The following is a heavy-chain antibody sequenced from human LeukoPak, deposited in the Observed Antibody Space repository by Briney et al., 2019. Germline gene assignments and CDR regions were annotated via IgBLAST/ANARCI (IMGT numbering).Heavy chain of an antibody. J-gene: IGHJ6*02. CDR1: GYTFTSYD. CDR3: ARAPRVGATRAFYYYGMDV. CDR2: MNPNSGNT. V-gene: IGHV1-8*01. Sequence: GASVKVSCKASGYTFTSYDINWVRQATGQGLEWMGWMNPNSGNTGYAQKLQGRVTMTTDTSTSTAYMELRSLRSDDTAVYYCARAPRVGATRAFYYYGMDVWGQGTTVTVSS. D-gene: IGHD1-26*01.